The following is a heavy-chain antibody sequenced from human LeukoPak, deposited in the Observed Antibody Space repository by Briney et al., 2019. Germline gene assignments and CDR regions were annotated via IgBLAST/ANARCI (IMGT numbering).Heavy chain of an antibody. Sequence: QAGGSLRLSCAASGFTFSSYGMSWVRQAPGKGLEWVSAISGSGGSTYYADSVKGRFTISRDNSKNTLYLQMNSLRAEDTAVYYCAKFSVAGTSDGAYFDYWGQGTLVTVSS. V-gene: IGHV3-23*01. CDR3: AKFSVAGTSDGAYFDY. J-gene: IGHJ4*02. D-gene: IGHD6-19*01. CDR2: ISGSGGST. CDR1: GFTFSSYG.